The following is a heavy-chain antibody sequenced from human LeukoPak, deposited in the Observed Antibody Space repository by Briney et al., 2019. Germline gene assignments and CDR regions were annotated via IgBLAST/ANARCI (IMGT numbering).Heavy chain of an antibody. CDR3: AREPQNCYGSGSYYNGYYYYGMDV. CDR2: INPSGATT. D-gene: IGHD3-10*01. J-gene: IGHJ6*02. Sequence: GASVKVSCKASGYSFSSYYIHWVRQAPGQGLEWMGIINPSGATTTYAQKFQGRVTMTRDTSTSTVYMELSSLRSEDTAVYYCAREPQNCYGSGSYYNGYYYYGMDVWGQGTTVTVSS. CDR1: GYSFSSYY. V-gene: IGHV1-46*01.